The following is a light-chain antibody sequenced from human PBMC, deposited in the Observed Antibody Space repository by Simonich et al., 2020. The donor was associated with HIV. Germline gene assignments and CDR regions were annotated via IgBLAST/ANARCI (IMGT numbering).Light chain of an antibody. Sequence: QSALTQPASVSGSPGQSITISCTGTSSDVGGYNSVSWYQQHPDKAPKLMIYDVRKRPSGVSNRFSGSKSGNTASLTISGLQAEDEADYYCSSYASSSTLVFGGGTKLTVL. CDR3: SSYASSSTLV. V-gene: IGLV2-14*01. CDR2: DVR. J-gene: IGLJ3*02. CDR1: SSDVGGYNS.